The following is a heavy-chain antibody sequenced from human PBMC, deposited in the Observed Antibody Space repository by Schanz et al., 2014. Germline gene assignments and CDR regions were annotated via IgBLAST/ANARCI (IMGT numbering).Heavy chain of an antibody. V-gene: IGHV4-34*01. CDR1: GFTFFGSFA. J-gene: IGHJ6*03. CDR2: INHSANT. Sequence: VQLLESGGGLVQPGGSLRLSCVASGFTFFGSFAMSWVRQAPGKGLEWIGEINHSANTTYNPSLKSRVTISVDSSKNQFSLMLNSVTAADTAVYYCARRHHFRSGPYYYYYMDVWGKGTTXTVSS. CDR3: ARRHHFRSGPYYYYYMDV. D-gene: IGHD3-3*02.